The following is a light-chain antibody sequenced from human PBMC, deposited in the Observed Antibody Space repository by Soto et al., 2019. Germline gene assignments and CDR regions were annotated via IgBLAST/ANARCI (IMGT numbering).Light chain of an antibody. J-gene: IGLJ3*02. CDR3: QSYDNSLSGSGV. CDR1: SSNIGAGYE. CDR2: GHN. V-gene: IGLV1-40*01. Sequence: QAVLTQPPSVSGAPGQRVTISCTGSSSNIGAGYEVPWYQQLPGTAPKLLVSGHNIRPSGVPDRFSGFKSGASAALVITGRQAEDEADYYCQSYDNSLSGSGVFGRGTKLTVL.